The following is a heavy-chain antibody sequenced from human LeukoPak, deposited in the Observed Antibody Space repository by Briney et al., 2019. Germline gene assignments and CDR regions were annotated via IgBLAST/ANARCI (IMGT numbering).Heavy chain of an antibody. CDR1: GFTFSSYG. CDR2: IRSDGSNK. Sequence: GGSLRLSCAASGFTFSSYGMHWVRQAPGKGLEWVAFIRSDGSNKYYADSVKGRFTISRDNSKNTLYLQMNSLRAEDTAVYYCAKDPNYYDSSGYYSEFDYWGQGTLVTVSS. D-gene: IGHD3-22*01. V-gene: IGHV3-30*02. CDR3: AKDPNYYDSSGYYSEFDY. J-gene: IGHJ4*02.